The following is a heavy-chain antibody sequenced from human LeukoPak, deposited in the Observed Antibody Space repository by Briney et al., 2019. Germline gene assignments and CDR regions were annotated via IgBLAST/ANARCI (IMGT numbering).Heavy chain of an antibody. Sequence: GGSLRLSCAASGYTFSIYAMAWVRQAPGKGLEWVANIRQDGSDTYYVDSVKGRFTISSDNTKNSLYLQMNGLRAEDTAVYYCARWGYSSGLYYFDYWGQGTLVTVSS. CDR1: GYTFSIYA. CDR2: IRQDGSDT. J-gene: IGHJ4*02. D-gene: IGHD6-19*01. V-gene: IGHV3-7*01. CDR3: ARWGYSSGLYYFDY.